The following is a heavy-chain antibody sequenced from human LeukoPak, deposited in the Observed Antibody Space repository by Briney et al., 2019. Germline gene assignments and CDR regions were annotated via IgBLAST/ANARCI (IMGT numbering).Heavy chain of an antibody. J-gene: IGHJ4*02. CDR2: ISAYNGNT. CDR3: ARDLKRGYSYGYGGSTPDY. D-gene: IGHD5-18*01. V-gene: IGHV1-18*01. Sequence: ASVKVPCKASGYTFTSYGISWVRQAPGQGLEWMGWISAYNGNTNYAQKLQGRVTMTTDTSTSTAYMELRSLRSDDTAVYYCARDLKRGYSYGYGGSTPDYWGQGTLVTVSS. CDR1: GYTFTSYG.